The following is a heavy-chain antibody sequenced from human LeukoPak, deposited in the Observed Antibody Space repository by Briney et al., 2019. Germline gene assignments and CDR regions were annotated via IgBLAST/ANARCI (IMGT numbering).Heavy chain of an antibody. CDR2: ISSSSSTI. V-gene: IGHV3-48*01. CDR3: ASWGVGAMVLD. CDR1: GFTFSSYG. Sequence: GGSLRLSCAASGFTFSSYGMHWVRQAPGKGLEWVSYISSSSSTIYYADSVKGRFTISRDNAKNSLYLQMNSLRAEDTAVYYCASWGVGAMVLDWGQGTLVTVSS. D-gene: IGHD5-18*01. J-gene: IGHJ4*02.